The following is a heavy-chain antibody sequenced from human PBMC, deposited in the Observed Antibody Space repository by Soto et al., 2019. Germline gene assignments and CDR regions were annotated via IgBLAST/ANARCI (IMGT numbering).Heavy chain of an antibody. CDR3: ARDQSGYSGYDSVDYYHYYMDV. CDR1: GFTFSSYS. V-gene: IGHV3-21*01. Sequence: EVQLVESGGGLVKPGGSLRLSCAASGFTFSSYSMNWVRQAPGKGLEWVSSISSSSSYIYYADSVKGRFTISRDNAKNSLYLQMNSLRAEDTAVYYCARDQSGYSGYDSVDYYHYYMDVWGKGTTVTVSS. D-gene: IGHD5-12*01. J-gene: IGHJ6*03. CDR2: ISSSSSYI.